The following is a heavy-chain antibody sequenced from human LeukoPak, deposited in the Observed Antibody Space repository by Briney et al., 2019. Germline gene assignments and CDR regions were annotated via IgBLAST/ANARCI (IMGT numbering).Heavy chain of an antibody. Sequence: SKTLSLTCTISGGSVSDYYWSWIRQSPGKGLEWIGYIYHTGSTSYSPSLKSRVTISADTSQNQFSLKLSSVTAADTAVYYCASRQLGNDYWGQGTLVTVSS. CDR2: IYHTGST. V-gene: IGHV4-59*02. D-gene: IGHD7-27*01. CDR3: ASRQLGNDY. CDR1: GGSVSDYY. J-gene: IGHJ4*02.